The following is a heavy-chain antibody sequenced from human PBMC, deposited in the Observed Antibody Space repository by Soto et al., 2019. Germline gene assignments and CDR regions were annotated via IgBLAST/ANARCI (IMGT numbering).Heavy chain of an antibody. Sequence: SETLSLTCAVYGGSFSGYYWSWIRQPPGKGLEWIGEINHSGSTNYNPSLKSRVTISVDTSKNQFSLKLSSVTAADTAVYYCARGNVRWIVVPAAKAGSRPHPFDYWGQGTLVTVSS. CDR3: ARGNVRWIVVPAAKAGSRPHPFDY. CDR1: GGSFSGYY. CDR2: INHSGST. D-gene: IGHD2-2*01. J-gene: IGHJ4*02. V-gene: IGHV4-34*01.